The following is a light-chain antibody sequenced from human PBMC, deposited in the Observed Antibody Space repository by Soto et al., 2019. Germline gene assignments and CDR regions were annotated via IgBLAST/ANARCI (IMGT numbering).Light chain of an antibody. Sequence: EIVVTQSPATLSVSPGERATLSCRASQSVSSNLAWYQQKPGQAPRLLIYGASTRATGTPARFSGSGSGTEFTLTISSLQSEDFAVYYCQQYNNWPTWTFGQGTKVDIK. CDR1: QSVSSN. CDR2: GAS. CDR3: QQYNNWPTWT. J-gene: IGKJ1*01. V-gene: IGKV3-15*01.